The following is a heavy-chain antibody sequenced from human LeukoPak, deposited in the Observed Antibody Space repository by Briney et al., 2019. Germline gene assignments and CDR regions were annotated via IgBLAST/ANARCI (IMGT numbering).Heavy chain of an antibody. CDR3: AKDDGVMGFDY. D-gene: IGHD3-16*01. CDR2: IRHDGSDK. CDR1: GFSFNSYG. V-gene: IGHV3-30*02. J-gene: IGHJ4*02. Sequence: GGSLRLSCAASGFSFNSYGVHWVRQAPVKGLEWVAFIRHDGSDKHYADSVKGRFTISRDNSKNTLYLQMNSLRAEDTAVYYCAKDDGVMGFDYWGQGTLVTVSS.